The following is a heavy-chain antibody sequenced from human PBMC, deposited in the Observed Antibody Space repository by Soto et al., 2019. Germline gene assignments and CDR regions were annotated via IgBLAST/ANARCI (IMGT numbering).Heavy chain of an antibody. CDR2: ISGSGGST. D-gene: IGHD6-13*01. V-gene: IGHV3-23*01. J-gene: IGHJ4*02. CDR1: GFTFSSYA. CDR3: AKAWGYSITLGY. Sequence: PGGSLRLSCAASGFTFSSYAMSWVRQAPGKGLEWVSAISGSGGSTYYADSVRGRFTISRDNSKNTLYLQMNSLRAEDTAVYYCAKAWGYSITLGYWGQGPLVTVSS.